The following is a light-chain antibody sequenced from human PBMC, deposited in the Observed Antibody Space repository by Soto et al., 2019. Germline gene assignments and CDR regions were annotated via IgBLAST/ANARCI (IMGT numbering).Light chain of an antibody. J-gene: IGLJ1*01. CDR1: NSDVGGYNY. V-gene: IGLV2-14*03. CDR2: DVT. CDR3: NSYTSSTTYV. Sequence: SALTQPASVSGSLGQSITISCTGTNSDVGGYNYVSWYQNHPGKAPKLIIHDVTNRPSGVSNRFSGSKSGNTASLIISGLQAEDEADYICNSYTSSTTYVFGTGTKVTVL.